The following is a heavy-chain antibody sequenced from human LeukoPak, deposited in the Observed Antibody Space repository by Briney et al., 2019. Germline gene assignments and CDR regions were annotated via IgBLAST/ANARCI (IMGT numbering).Heavy chain of an antibody. CDR3: ATFRAGCDSRTGYFDY. CDR2: IIPIFGTA. D-gene: IGHD3-22*01. V-gene: IGHV1-69*05. J-gene: IGHJ4*02. Sequence: SVKVSCKASGGTFSSYAISWVRQAPGQGLEWMGRIIPIFGTANYAQKFQGRVTITTDESTSTAYMELSSLRSEDTAVYYCATFRAGCDSRTGYFDYWGQGTLVTVSS. CDR1: GGTFSSYA.